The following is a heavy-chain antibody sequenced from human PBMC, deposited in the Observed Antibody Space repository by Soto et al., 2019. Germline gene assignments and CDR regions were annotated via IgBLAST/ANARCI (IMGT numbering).Heavy chain of an antibody. Sequence: PSETLSLTCAVNGGSFSGWHWNWIRQPPGKGLEWIGEASHTGGTNYNPSLESRVTISVDRSRNQLSLKLTSVSAADTAAYYCARSRNLDVWGPGTTVTVSS. CDR2: ASHTGGT. CDR1: GGSFSGWH. V-gene: IGHV4-34*01. J-gene: IGHJ6*02. D-gene: IGHD1-1*01. CDR3: ARSRNLDV.